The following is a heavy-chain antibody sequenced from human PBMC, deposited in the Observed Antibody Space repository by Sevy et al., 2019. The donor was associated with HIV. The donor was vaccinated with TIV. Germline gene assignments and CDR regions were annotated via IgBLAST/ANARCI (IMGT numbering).Heavy chain of an antibody. CDR2: IGYDGNNK. J-gene: IGHJ4*02. Sequence: GGSLRLSCAASGFTPSTYGMHWVRQAPGKGLEWVAVIGYDGNNKYYADSVKGRFTISRDNSKNTLFLQMDSLRAEDTAVYCCARDPRMYGDYLLAYFDYWGQGALVTVSS. CDR3: ARDPRMYGDYLLAYFDY. CDR1: GFTPSTYG. D-gene: IGHD2-8*01. V-gene: IGHV3-33*01.